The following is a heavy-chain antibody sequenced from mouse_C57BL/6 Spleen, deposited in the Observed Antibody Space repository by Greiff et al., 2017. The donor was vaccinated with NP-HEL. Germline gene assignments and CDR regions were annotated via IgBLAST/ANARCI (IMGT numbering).Heavy chain of an antibody. CDR2: IDPSDSET. D-gene: IGHD2-2*01. V-gene: IGHV1-52*01. Sequence: QVQLQQPGAELVRPGSSVKLSCKASGYTFTSYWMHWVKQRPIQGLEWIGNIDPSDSETHYNQKFKDKATLTVDKSSSTAYMQLSSLTSEDSAVYYCARRRGGYYYAMDYWGQGTSVTVSS. CDR1: GYTFTSYW. J-gene: IGHJ4*01. CDR3: ARRRGGYYYAMDY.